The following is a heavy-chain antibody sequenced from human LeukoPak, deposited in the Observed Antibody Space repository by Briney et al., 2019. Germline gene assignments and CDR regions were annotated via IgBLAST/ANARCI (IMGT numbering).Heavy chain of an antibody. CDR1: GFTFSSYA. Sequence: GGSLRLSCAASGFTFSSYAMSWVRQAPGKGLEWVSAISGSGGSTYYADSVKGRFTISRDDSKNTLYLQMNSLRAEDTAAYYCAKIRKPSSGWYEFDYWGQGTLVTVSS. J-gene: IGHJ4*02. CDR3: AKIRKPSSGWYEFDY. D-gene: IGHD6-19*01. CDR2: ISGSGGST. V-gene: IGHV3-23*01.